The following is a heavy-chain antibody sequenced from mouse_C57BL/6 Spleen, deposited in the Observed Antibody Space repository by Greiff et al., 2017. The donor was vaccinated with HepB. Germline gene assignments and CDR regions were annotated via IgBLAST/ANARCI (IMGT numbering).Heavy chain of an antibody. V-gene: IGHV5-4*01. CDR3: ARERLRLQYYFDY. J-gene: IGHJ2*01. CDR1: GFTFSSYA. D-gene: IGHD1-2*01. Sequence: VQLKESGGGLVKSGGSLKLSCAASGFTFSSYAMSWVRQTPEKRLEWVATISDGGSYTYYPDNVKGRFTISRDNAKNNLYLQMSHLKSEDTAMYYCARERLRLQYYFDYWGQGTTLTVSS. CDR2: ISDGGSYT.